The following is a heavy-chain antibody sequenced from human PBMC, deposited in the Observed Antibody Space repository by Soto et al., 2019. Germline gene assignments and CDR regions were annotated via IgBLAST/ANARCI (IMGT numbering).Heavy chain of an antibody. D-gene: IGHD4-4*01. CDR1: GYTFTSSG. J-gene: IGHJ6*02. Sequence: ASVKVSCKASGYTFTSSGISWVRQAPGQGREWVGWISSYNGNTNYAQNLQGRVTMTTDTSTNTAYMELRSLRSDDTAVYYCARENSNYYYYYGMDVWGQGTTVTVSS. CDR3: ARENSNYYYYYGMDV. V-gene: IGHV1-18*01. CDR2: ISSYNGNT.